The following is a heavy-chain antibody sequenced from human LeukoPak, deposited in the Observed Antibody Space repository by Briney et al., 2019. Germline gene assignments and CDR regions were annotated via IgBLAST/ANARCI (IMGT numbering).Heavy chain of an antibody. CDR1: GGSFSGYY. CDR3: ATVYGDYVGGDYFDY. V-gene: IGHV4-34*01. D-gene: IGHD4-17*01. Sequence: PSETLSLTCAVYGGSFSGYYWSWIRQPPGKGLEWIGEINHSGSTNYNPSLKSRVTISVDTSKNQFSLKLGSVTAADTAVYYCATVYGDYVGGDYFDYWGQGTLVTVSS. J-gene: IGHJ4*02. CDR2: INHSGST.